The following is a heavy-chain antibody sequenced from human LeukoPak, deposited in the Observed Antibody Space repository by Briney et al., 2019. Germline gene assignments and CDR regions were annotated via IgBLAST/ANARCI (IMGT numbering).Heavy chain of an antibody. V-gene: IGHV4-59*02. CDR1: GGSVSTYY. J-gene: IGHJ4*02. CDR2: IYDSGST. CDR3: ARVVSGTYEYFDY. D-gene: IGHD1-26*01. Sequence: SETLSLTYTVSGGSVSTYYWSWIRQPPGKGLEWIGYIYDSGSTNYNPSLKSRVTISKDTSKNQFSLKLTSVTAADTAVYYCARVVSGTYEYFDYWGQGTLVTVSS.